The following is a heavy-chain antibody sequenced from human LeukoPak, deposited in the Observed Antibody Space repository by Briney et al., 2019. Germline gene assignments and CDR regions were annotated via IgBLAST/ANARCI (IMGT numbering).Heavy chain of an antibody. CDR2: ISAYNGNT. V-gene: IGHV1-18*01. D-gene: IGHD3-16*02. CDR3: ASGYDYVWGSYRYTDFDY. J-gene: IGHJ4*02. CDR1: GYTFTSYG. Sequence: ASVKVSCKASGYTFTSYGISWVRQAPGQGLEWMGWISAYNGNTNYAQKLQGRVTMTTDTSTSTAYMELRSLRSDDTAVYYCASGYDYVWGSYRYTDFDYWGQRTLVTVSS.